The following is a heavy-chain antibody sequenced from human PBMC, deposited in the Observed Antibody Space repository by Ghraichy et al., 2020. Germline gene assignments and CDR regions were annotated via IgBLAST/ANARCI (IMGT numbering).Heavy chain of an antibody. Sequence: ASVKVSCKASGYTFTNYDITWVRQAPGQGLEWMGWISPYNGNTNYAQKLQGRVTMTTDTSTSTAYMELRSLRSDDTAVYYCARGPITMVRGVLIGDFAMDVWGRGTTVTVSS. CDR3: ARGPITMVRGVLIGDFAMDV. CDR2: ISPYNGNT. D-gene: IGHD3-10*01. CDR1: GYTFTNYD. J-gene: IGHJ6*02. V-gene: IGHV1-18*04.